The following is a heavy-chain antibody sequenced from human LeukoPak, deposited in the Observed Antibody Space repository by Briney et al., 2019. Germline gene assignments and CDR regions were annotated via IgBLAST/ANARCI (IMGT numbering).Heavy chain of an antibody. J-gene: IGHJ4*02. D-gene: IGHD3-3*01. CDR3: AKAMKRITIFGVVKFSTFLN. Sequence: GGSLRLSCAASGSTFSSYAMSWVRQAPGKGLEWVSAISGSGGSTYYADSVKGRFTISRDNSKNTLYLQMNSLRAEDTAVYYCAKAMKRITIFGVVKFSTFLNRGQGTLVTVSS. CDR1: GSTFSSYA. CDR2: ISGSGGST. V-gene: IGHV3-23*01.